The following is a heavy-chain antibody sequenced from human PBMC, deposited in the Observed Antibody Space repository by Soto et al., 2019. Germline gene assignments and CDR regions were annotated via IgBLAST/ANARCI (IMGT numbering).Heavy chain of an antibody. CDR3: AKELRFFDGLFSKDLEIGFGY. Sequence: GGSLRLSCAASGFTFSSYAMSWVRQNPGKVLEWVSAISGSGGSTYYADSVKGRFTISRANSKNTLYLQMNSLRAEDTAVYYSAKELRFFDGLFSKDLEIGFGYWGQGTLVTVS. D-gene: IGHD3-9*01. V-gene: IGHV3-23*01. CDR2: ISGSGGST. J-gene: IGHJ4*02. CDR1: GFTFSSYA.